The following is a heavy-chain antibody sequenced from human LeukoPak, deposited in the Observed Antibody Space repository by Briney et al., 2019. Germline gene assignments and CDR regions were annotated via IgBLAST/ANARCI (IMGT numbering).Heavy chain of an antibody. CDR2: IKYDGSEE. J-gene: IGHJ4*02. Sequence: GGSLRLSCAASGFNFNDYWMGWVRLAQGKGLEWVANIKYDGSEEYSVDSVKGRFTITRDNAKNSLYLQMNSLRAEDTAVYYCARYGYSHGLDCWGQGTLVTVPS. V-gene: IGHV3-7*01. CDR1: GFNFNDYW. CDR3: ARYGYSHGLDC. D-gene: IGHD5-18*01.